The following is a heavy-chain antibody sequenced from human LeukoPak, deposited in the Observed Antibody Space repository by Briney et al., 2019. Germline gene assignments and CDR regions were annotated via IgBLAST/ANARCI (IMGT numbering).Heavy chain of an antibody. CDR1: GGSISSYY. Sequence: PETLSLTCTVSGGSISSYYWSWIRQPPGKGLEWIGYIYYSGSTNYNPSLKSRVTISVDTSKNQFSLKLSSVTAADTAVYYCARVGVPAAQIDYWGQGTLVTVSS. CDR3: ARVGVPAAQIDY. D-gene: IGHD2-2*01. V-gene: IGHV4-59*01. J-gene: IGHJ4*02. CDR2: IYYSGST.